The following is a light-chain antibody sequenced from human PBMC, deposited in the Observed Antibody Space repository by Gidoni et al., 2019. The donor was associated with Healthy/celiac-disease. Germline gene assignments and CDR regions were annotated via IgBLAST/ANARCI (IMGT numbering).Light chain of an antibody. Sequence: QSALTQPASVSGSPGQSITISCTGTSSDVGSYNLVSWYQQHPGKAPKLMIYEVSKRPSGVSNRFSGSKSGNTASLTISGLQAEDEADYYCCSYAGSHYVFGTGTKVTGL. CDR2: EVS. CDR1: SSDVGSYNL. J-gene: IGLJ1*01. V-gene: IGLV2-23*02. CDR3: CSYAGSHYV.